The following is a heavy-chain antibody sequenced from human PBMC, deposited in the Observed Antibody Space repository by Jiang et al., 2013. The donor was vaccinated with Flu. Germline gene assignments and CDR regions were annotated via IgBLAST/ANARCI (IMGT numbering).Heavy chain of an antibody. V-gene: IGHV3-23*01. CDR1: GFTFNHYA. Sequence: QLLESGGGLVQPGGSLRLSCVVSGFTFNHYALSWVRQAPGKGLEWVSAVSANGRSTFYADSVKGRFTISRDNSKDTLFLQMNSLRAEDTALYYCAREGDGRIVSYVDNWGHGTLVSVSS. J-gene: IGHJ4*01. CDR3: AREGDGRIVSYVDN. CDR2: VSANGRST. D-gene: IGHD3-16*02.